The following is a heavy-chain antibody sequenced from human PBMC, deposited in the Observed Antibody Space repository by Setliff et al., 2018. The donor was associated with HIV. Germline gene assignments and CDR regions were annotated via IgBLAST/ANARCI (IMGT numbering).Heavy chain of an antibody. CDR3: ARKLRPGHGVDV. CDR2: LSGSSSQI. V-gene: IGHV3-11*06. D-gene: IGHD3-10*01. CDR1: GFTFSDYY. J-gene: IGHJ6*02. Sequence: GGSLRLSCAASGFTFSDYYMAWIRQAPGKGLEWISYLSGSSSQIKYADSVRGRFTISRDNGRNSMDLQMNSLRADDTAIYYCARKLRPGHGVDVWGQGTTVTVSS.